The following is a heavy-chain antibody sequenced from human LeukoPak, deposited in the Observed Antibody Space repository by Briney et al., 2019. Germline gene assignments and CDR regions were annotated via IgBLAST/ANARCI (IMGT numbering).Heavy chain of an antibody. D-gene: IGHD3-22*01. Sequence: GESLKIPCKGSGYTFTTYWIGWARQLPGKGLVWMGIIYPGDSDTRYSPSFQGQVTISADKSISTAYLQWSSLKASDTAMYYCARLPNYDSSDLYFDYWGQGTLVTVSS. V-gene: IGHV5-51*01. CDR3: ARLPNYDSSDLYFDY. CDR2: IYPGDSDT. J-gene: IGHJ4*02. CDR1: GYTFTTYW.